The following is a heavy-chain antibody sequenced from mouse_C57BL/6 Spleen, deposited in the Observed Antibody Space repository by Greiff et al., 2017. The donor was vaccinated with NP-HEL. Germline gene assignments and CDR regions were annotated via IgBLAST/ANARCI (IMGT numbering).Heavy chain of an antibody. Sequence: VKLQESGPELVKPGASVKISCKASGYSFTSYYIHWVKQRPGQGLEWIGWIYPGSGNTKYTEKFKGKATLTADTSSSTAYMQLSSLTSEDSAVYYCAREGLPGAMDYWGQGTSVTVSS. V-gene: IGHV1-66*01. CDR2: IYPGSGNT. J-gene: IGHJ4*01. CDR3: AREGLPGAMDY. CDR1: GYSFTSYY.